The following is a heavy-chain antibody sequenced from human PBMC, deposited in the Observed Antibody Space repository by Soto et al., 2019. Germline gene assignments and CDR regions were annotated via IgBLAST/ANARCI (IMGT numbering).Heavy chain of an antibody. V-gene: IGHV3-33*01. CDR3: ARDPGYCTNGVCYRGWFDP. Sequence: QVQLVESGGGMVQPGRSLRLSCAASGFTFSSYGMHWVRQAPGKGLEWVAVIWYDGSNKYYADSVKGRFTISRDNSKNTLYLQMNSLRAEDTAVYYCARDPGYCTNGVCYRGWFDPWGQGTLVTVSS. CDR2: IWYDGSNK. D-gene: IGHD2-8*01. J-gene: IGHJ5*02. CDR1: GFTFSSYG.